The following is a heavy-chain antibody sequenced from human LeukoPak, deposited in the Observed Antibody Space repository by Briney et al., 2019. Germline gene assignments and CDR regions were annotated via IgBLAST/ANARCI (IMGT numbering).Heavy chain of an antibody. V-gene: IGHV3-66*01. CDR2: IYSGGST. D-gene: IGHD4-11*01. CDR3: AKEIWPTVTIPGRTYFDY. Sequence: GGSLRLSCAASEFSVGSNYMTWVRQAPGKGLEWVSLIYSGGSTYYADSVKGRFTLSRDNFKNTLYLQMNSLRAEDTAVYYCAKEIWPTVTIPGRTYFDYWGQGTLVTVSS. J-gene: IGHJ4*02. CDR1: EFSVGSNY.